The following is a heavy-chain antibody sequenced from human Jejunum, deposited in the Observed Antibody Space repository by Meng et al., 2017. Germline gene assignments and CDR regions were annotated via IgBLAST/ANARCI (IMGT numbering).Heavy chain of an antibody. Sequence: GGSLRLSCAASGFTFSTYEMNWVRQAPGKGLEWVSYISSSGTSTHYADSVQGRFTISRGNPKNSLYLQLDSLRAEDTAVYYCARSSGWFGFDYWGQGTLVTVSS. CDR1: GFTFSTYE. V-gene: IGHV3-48*03. CDR3: ARSSGWFGFDY. CDR2: ISSSGTST. D-gene: IGHD6-19*01. J-gene: IGHJ4*02.